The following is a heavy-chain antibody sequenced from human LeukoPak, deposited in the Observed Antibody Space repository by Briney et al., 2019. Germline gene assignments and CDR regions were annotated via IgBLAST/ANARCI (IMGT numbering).Heavy chain of an antibody. V-gene: IGHV1-18*01. CDR2: FDPEDGET. J-gene: IGHJ4*02. CDR1: GYTFTSYG. CDR3: ARALGYGDYVHQVDY. Sequence: ASVKVSCKASGYTFTSYGISWVRQAPGKGLEWMGGFDPEDGETIYAQRFQGRVTMTRDTSTSTVYMELSSLRSEDTAVYYCARALGYGDYVHQVDYWGQGTLVTVSS. D-gene: IGHD4-17*01.